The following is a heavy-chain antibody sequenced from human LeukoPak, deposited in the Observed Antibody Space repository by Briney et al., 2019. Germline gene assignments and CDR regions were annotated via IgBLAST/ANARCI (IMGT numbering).Heavy chain of an antibody. J-gene: IGHJ4*02. D-gene: IGHD5-24*01. CDR1: GYTFIGYY. V-gene: IGHV1-2*02. CDR2: INPHSGGT. CDR3: AREGVIGDGYDFFDY. Sequence: ASVKVSCKASGYTFIGYYMHWVRQAPGQGLEWMGWINPHSGGTNSEQNFQGRVTMSRDTSISTVNMELSRLRSDDTALYYCAREGVIGDGYDFFDYWGQGTLVTVSS.